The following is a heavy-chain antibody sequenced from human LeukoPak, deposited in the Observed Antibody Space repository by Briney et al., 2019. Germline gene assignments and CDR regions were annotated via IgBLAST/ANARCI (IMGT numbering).Heavy chain of an antibody. CDR2: ISSSSYI. CDR1: GFTFSSYS. Sequence: GGSLRLSCAASGFTFSSYSMNWVRQAPGKGLEWVSSISSSSYIYYADSVKGRFTISRDNAKNSLYLQMNSLRAEDTAVYYCARVGGSFYGGRIFDYWGQGTLVTVSS. D-gene: IGHD2/OR15-2a*01. V-gene: IGHV3-21*01. CDR3: ARVGGSFYGGRIFDY. J-gene: IGHJ4*02.